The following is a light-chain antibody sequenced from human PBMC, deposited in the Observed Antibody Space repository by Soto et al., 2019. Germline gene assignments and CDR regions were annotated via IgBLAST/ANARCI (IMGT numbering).Light chain of an antibody. CDR3: QQRSNWPLSIT. CDR2: RAS. J-gene: IGKJ5*01. V-gene: IGKV3D-20*02. CDR1: QSVSSNY. Sequence: DIVLTQSPGTLSLSPGERATLSCRASQSVSSNYLAWYQQKPGQTPKVLIYRASTRATGIPDRFSGSGSGTDFTLTISSLEPEDFAVYYCQQRSNWPLSITFGQGTRLEIK.